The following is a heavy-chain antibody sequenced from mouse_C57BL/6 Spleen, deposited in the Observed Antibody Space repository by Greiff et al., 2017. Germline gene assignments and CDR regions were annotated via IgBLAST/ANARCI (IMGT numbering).Heavy chain of an antibody. CDR3: AGSREGYYDYAVDY. CDR2: IDPSDSYT. Sequence: VQLQQPGAELVKPGASVKLSCKASGYTFTSYWMQWVKQRPGQGLEWIGEIDPSDSYTNYNQKFTGKATLTVDTSSSSAYMQLRSLTSEDSEVYDCAGSREGYYDYAVDYWGQGTTVTVSS. D-gene: IGHD2-3*01. J-gene: IGHJ4*01. V-gene: IGHV1-50*01. CDR1: GYTFTSYW.